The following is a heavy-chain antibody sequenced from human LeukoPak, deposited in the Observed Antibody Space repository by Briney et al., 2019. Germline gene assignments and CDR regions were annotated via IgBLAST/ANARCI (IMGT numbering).Heavy chain of an antibody. Sequence: GGSLRLSCAASGFTFSSYAMSCARQAPRKWLEWVSAISGSGGSTYYADSVKGRFTISRDNSKNTLYLQMNSLRAEDTAVYYCAKDTGIAVAGTFYYWGQGTLVTVSS. D-gene: IGHD6-19*01. J-gene: IGHJ4*02. V-gene: IGHV3-23*01. CDR2: ISGSGGST. CDR3: AKDTGIAVAGTFYY. CDR1: GFTFSSYA.